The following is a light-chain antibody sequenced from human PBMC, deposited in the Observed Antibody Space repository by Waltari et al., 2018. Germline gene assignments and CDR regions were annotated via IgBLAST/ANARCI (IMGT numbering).Light chain of an antibody. Sequence: DIQMNQSPSTLSASVGDRVPITCRASQTISSWLAWYQQKPGKAPKLLIYKASTLESGVPSRFSGSGSATEFTLTISSLQPDDFATYYCQQYHSYSYTFGQGTRLEI. CDR1: QTISSW. J-gene: IGKJ2*01. CDR3: QQYHSYSYT. CDR2: KAS. V-gene: IGKV1-5*03.